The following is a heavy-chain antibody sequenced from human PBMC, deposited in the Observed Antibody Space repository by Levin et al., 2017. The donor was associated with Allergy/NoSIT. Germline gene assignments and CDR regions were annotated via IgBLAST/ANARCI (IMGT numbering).Heavy chain of an antibody. J-gene: IGHJ6*02. CDR3: AKVRGSGARGVYYYDRDM. Sequence: GGSLRLSCAATGFTFNNYAMHWVRQAPGKGLEWVAVTSYDESFKYYADSVKGRFTISRDNSKSTLYLQMNSLRVEDTAVYYCAKVRGSGARGVYYYDRDMWGQGTTVTVSS. D-gene: IGHD3-10*01. CDR2: TSYDESFK. V-gene: IGHV3-30*18. CDR1: GFTFNNYA.